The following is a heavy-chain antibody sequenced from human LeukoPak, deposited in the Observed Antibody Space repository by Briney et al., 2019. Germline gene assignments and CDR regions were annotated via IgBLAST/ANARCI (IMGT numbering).Heavy chain of an antibody. J-gene: IGHJ4*02. CDR1: GFTFSSYS. CDR2: ISSSSSYI. CDR3: ARRGYHDSSGYDY. Sequence: GGSLRLSCAASGFTFSSYSMNWVRQAPGKGLEWVSSISSSSSYIYYADSVKGRFTISRDNAKNSVFLQMNNLRVEDTAIYYCARRGYHDSSGYDYWGQGTPVTVS. V-gene: IGHV3-21*06. D-gene: IGHD3-22*01.